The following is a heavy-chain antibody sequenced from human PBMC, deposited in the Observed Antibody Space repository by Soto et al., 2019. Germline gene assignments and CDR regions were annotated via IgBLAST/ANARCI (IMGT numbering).Heavy chain of an antibody. J-gene: IGHJ5*02. CDR1: GFKFNIYG. V-gene: IGHV3-48*02. D-gene: IGHD3-3*02. CDR2: ISSGSTTM. CDR3: ASPKIAFYNWFDP. Sequence: GGSLRLSCAASGFKFNIYGMNWVRQAPGKGLEWIAYISSGSTTMYYADSVKGRFAISRDNANNSVFLQLTSPRDDDTAVYYCASPKIAFYNWFDPWGQGTLVTVSS.